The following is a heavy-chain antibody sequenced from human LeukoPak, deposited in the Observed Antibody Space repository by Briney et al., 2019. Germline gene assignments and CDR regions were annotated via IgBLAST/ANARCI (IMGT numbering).Heavy chain of an antibody. CDR3: ARESLLELEPPTFYYYYYMDV. Sequence: GASVKVSCKASGYTFTGYYMHWVRQAPGQGLEWMGWINPNSGGTNYAQKFQGRVTMTRDTSISTAYMELSRLRSDDTAVYYCARESLLELEPPTFYYYYYMDVWGKGTTVTVSS. CDR1: GYTFTGYY. CDR2: INPNSGGT. J-gene: IGHJ6*03. D-gene: IGHD1-1*01. V-gene: IGHV1-2*02.